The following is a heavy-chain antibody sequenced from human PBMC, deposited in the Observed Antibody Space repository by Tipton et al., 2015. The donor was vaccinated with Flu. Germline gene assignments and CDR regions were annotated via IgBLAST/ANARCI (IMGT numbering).Heavy chain of an antibody. CDR2: IHRSGNT. CDR1: GDSISRGSYY. D-gene: IGHD4-11*01. Sequence: TLSLTCTVSGDSISRGSYYYNWIRQPPGRGLEWIGNIHRSGNTYHNPSLKSRVTMSVDTSKNQFSLKLSSVTAADTAVYYCARRDYSNYVSEPKNWFDPWGHGTLVTVSS. J-gene: IGHJ5*02. CDR3: ARRDYSNYVSEPKNWFDP. V-gene: IGHV4-39*01.